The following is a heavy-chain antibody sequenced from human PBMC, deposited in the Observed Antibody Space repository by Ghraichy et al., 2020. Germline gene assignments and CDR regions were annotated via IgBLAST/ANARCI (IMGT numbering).Heavy chain of an antibody. CDR2: LYYSGST. V-gene: IGHV4-59*08. D-gene: IGHD1-26*01. J-gene: IGHJ4*02. Sequence: SETLSLTCTVSGDSISSYYWNWIRQPPGKGLEWIGYLYYSGSTNYNPSLNSLVTISGDTSKNQLSLKLSSVTAADTAVYYCARQTGNYYPFNYWGQGILVTVSS. CDR1: GDSISSYY. CDR3: ARQTGNYYPFNY.